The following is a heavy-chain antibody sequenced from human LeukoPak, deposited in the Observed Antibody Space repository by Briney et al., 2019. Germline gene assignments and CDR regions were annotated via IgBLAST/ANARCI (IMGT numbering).Heavy chain of an antibody. D-gene: IGHD4-17*01. CDR1: GYTFTGYY. J-gene: IGHJ1*01. V-gene: IGHV1-2*02. Sequence: ASVNVSCKSSGYTFTGYYMHWVRQAPGQGLEWMGWINPNSGGTNYAQKFQGRVTMTRDTSISTAYMELSRLRSDDTAVYYCARSRDYGDSGSWYQHWGQGTLVTVSS. CDR3: ARSRDYGDSGSWYQH. CDR2: INPNSGGT.